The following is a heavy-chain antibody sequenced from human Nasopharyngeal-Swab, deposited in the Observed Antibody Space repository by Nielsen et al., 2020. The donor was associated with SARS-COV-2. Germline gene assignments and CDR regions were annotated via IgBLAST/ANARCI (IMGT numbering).Heavy chain of an antibody. J-gene: IGHJ3*02. Sequence: ASVKVSCKASGYSFNTYYMHWVRQAPGQALEWMGLISCDDGTRNYAQKFRGRVTMTEDTSTYTAYLELSSLRSEDTAVYYCASEGSGVFGVVIYAFDIWGPGTLVTVSS. D-gene: IGHD3-3*01. V-gene: IGHV1-46*02. CDR2: ISCDDGTR. CDR3: ASEGSGVFGVVIYAFDI. CDR1: GYSFNTYY.